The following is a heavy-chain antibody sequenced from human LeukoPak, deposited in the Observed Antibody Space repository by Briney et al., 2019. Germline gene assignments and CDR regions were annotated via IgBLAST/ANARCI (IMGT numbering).Heavy chain of an antibody. CDR3: ARRVGYCSGGSCYYYYYGMDV. Sequence: SETLSLTCTISGGSTSTYYWSWIRQPPGKGLEWIGYIYYSGSTNYNPSLRSRVTISLDTSKNQFSLKLSSVTAADTAVYYCARRVGYCSGGSCYYYYYGMDVWGQGTTVTVSS. CDR2: IYYSGST. CDR1: GGSTSTYY. J-gene: IGHJ6*02. D-gene: IGHD2-15*01. V-gene: IGHV4-59*08.